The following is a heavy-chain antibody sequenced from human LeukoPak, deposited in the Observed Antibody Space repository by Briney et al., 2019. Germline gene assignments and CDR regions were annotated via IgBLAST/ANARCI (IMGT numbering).Heavy chain of an antibody. CDR3: ARVMYSEEYNFDY. J-gene: IGHJ4*02. Sequence: GASVKVSCKAPGYTFTGYYMHWVRQAPGQGLEWMGWINPNSGGTNYAQKFQGRVTMTRDTSISTAYMELSRLRSDDTAVYNCARVMYSEEYNFDYWGQGTLVTVSS. CDR2: INPNSGGT. CDR1: GYTFTGYY. V-gene: IGHV1-2*02. D-gene: IGHD6-13*01.